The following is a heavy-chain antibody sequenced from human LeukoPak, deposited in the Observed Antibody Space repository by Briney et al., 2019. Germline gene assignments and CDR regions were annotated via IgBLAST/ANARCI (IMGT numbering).Heavy chain of an antibody. D-gene: IGHD3-3*01. J-gene: IGHJ6*03. CDR1: GFTFSSNW. CDR2: INSDGSST. Sequence: PGGSLRLSCAASGFTFSSNWMHWVRQAPGKGLVWVSRINSDGSSTSYADSVKGRFTISRDNARNTLYLQMNSLRVEDTAVYYCVRAGGVAIINYYYYMDVWGKGTTVTVSS. V-gene: IGHV3-74*01. CDR3: VRAGGVAIINYYYYMDV.